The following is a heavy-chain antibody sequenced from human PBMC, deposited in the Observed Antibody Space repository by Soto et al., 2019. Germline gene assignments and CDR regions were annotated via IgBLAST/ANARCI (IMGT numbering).Heavy chain of an antibody. J-gene: IGHJ3*02. D-gene: IGHD5-12*01. CDR2: IYYSGNT. Sequence: PSETLSLTCTVSGADISNYYGRWIRQPPGKXLEWIGYIYYSGNTDYYPSLKSRVTISVDTSKTQFSLKLSSVTAADTAVYHCARGRPRDGYNSVHSDFDMWGQGTMVIVSS. CDR3: ARGRPRDGYNSVHSDFDM. V-gene: IGHV4-59*01. CDR1: GADISNYY.